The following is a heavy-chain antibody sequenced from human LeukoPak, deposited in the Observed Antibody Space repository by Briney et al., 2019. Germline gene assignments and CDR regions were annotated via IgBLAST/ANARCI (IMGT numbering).Heavy chain of an antibody. J-gene: IGHJ3*02. D-gene: IGHD3-10*01. CDR2: IKQDGSEK. V-gene: IGHV3-7*01. CDR1: GFTFSSYW. Sequence: GGSLRLSCAASGFTFSSYWMSWVRQAPGKGLEWVANIKQDGSEKYYVDSVKGRFTISRDNAKNSLYLQMNSLRAEDTAVYYCARTALLWFGELSLNDAFDIWGQGTMVTVSS. CDR3: ARTALLWFGELSLNDAFDI.